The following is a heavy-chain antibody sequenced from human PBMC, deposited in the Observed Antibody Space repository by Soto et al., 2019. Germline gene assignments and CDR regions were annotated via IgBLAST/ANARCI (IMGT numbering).Heavy chain of an antibody. V-gene: IGHV2-5*02. Sequence: SGPTLVNPTQTLTFTCSLSGFSVSSNGARVGWIRQPPGKALEWLALIYWDDDKKYNPSLKSRLTITKDTSENQVVLTLTDVDPADTATYYCVHGTLGSYGHVYFDYWGQGTLVTVSS. J-gene: IGHJ4*02. D-gene: IGHD5-18*01. CDR3: VHGTLGSYGHVYFDY. CDR2: IYWDDDK. CDR1: GFSVSSNGAR.